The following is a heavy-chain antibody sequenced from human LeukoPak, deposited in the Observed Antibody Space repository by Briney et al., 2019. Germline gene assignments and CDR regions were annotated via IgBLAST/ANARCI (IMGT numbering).Heavy chain of an antibody. J-gene: IGHJ6*03. D-gene: IGHD6-13*01. Sequence: GGSLRLSCAASGFTFRSHWMNWVRQAPGKGLVWVSRINSDGSSPTYADSVKGRFTISRDNAKNTLYLQMNSLRAEDTAVYYCARVGGSSWGYFYYHMDVWGKGTAVTVSS. CDR2: INSDGSSP. CDR3: ARVGGSSWGYFYYHMDV. V-gene: IGHV3-74*01. CDR1: GFTFRSHW.